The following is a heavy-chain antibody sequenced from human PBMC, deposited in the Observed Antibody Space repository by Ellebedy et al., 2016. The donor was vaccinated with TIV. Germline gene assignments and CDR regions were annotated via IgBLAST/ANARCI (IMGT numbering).Heavy chain of an antibody. V-gene: IGHV1-18*04. CDR2: ISAYNGNT. J-gene: IGHJ3*02. D-gene: IGHD4-17*01. Sequence: ASVKVSCXASGYTFTSYGISWVRQAPGQGLEWMGWISAYNGNTNYAQKLQGRVTMTTDTSTSTAYMELRSLRSDDTAVYYCARDHRPGAYGDYADAFDIWGQGTMVTVSS. CDR3: ARDHRPGAYGDYADAFDI. CDR1: GYTFTSYG.